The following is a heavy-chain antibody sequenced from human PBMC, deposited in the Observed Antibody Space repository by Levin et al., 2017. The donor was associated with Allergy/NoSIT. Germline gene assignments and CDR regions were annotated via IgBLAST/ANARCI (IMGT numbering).Heavy chain of an antibody. J-gene: IGHJ4*02. CDR2: TYYRSKWSK. Sequence: RSQTLSLTCAISVDTFSSTSVSWNWIRLSPSRGLQWLGRTYYRSKWSKGYAPSVKSRITINPDTSKNQFSLQLNSVTPEDTAVYYCARDSGGLLDYWGQGTLVTVSS. CDR3: ARDSGGLLDY. CDR1: VDTFSSTSVS. D-gene: IGHD2-15*01. V-gene: IGHV6-1*01.